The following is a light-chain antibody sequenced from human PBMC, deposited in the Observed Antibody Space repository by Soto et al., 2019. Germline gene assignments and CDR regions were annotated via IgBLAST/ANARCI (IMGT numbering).Light chain of an antibody. CDR3: QQYNTYSPERT. V-gene: IGKV1-5*01. CDR1: QSIGRW. J-gene: IGKJ1*01. CDR2: DAS. Sequence: DIQMTQSPSTLSAFVGDRVTITCRASQSIGRWLAWYQQKPGKAPKLLIYDASSLESGVPSRFSGSGSGTEFTLTISSLQPDYFAIYYCQQYNTYSPERTFGQGTKVEIK.